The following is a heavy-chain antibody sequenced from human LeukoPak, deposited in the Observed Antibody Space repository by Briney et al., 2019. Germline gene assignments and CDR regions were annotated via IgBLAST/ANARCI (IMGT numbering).Heavy chain of an antibody. J-gene: IGHJ4*02. D-gene: IGHD3-10*01. V-gene: IGHV3-48*02. CDR1: GFTFSSYS. CDR3: ARERRSWVRFDY. CDR2: ISSSSSTV. Sequence: GGSLRLSCAASGFTFSSYSINWVRQAPGKGLEWVSYISSSSSTVYYADSVKGRFTISRDNAKNSLYLQMNSLRDEDTAVYYCARERRSWVRFDYWGQGTLVTVSS.